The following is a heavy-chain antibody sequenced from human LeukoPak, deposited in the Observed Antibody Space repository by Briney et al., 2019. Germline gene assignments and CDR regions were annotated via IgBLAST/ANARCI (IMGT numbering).Heavy chain of an antibody. D-gene: IGHD3-10*01. CDR1: GGSISSCSYY. CDR2: IYYSGST. CDR3: ARGKSGPDDAFDI. Sequence: KPSETLSLTCTVSGGSISSCSYYWGWIRQPPGKGLEWIGSIYYSGSTYYNPSLKSRVTISVDTSKNQFSLKLSSVTAADTAVYYCARGKSGPDDAFDIWGQGTMVTVSS. J-gene: IGHJ3*02. V-gene: IGHV4-39*07.